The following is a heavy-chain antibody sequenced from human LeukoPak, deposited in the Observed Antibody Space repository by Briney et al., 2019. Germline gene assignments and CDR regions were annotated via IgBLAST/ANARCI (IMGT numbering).Heavy chain of an antibody. J-gene: IGHJ4*02. D-gene: IGHD4-23*01. CDR2: INRESRDK. V-gene: IGHV3-7*01. CDR1: GYTFSDCW. CDR3: ARGRFCDSGNCYLDY. Sequence: GGSLRLSCAASGYTFSDCWMSWGRQRPRKGLELVGNINRESRDKYHVNSVKGRFTISRANAKASLYLLMNSLRGEDTAVYYCARGRFCDSGNCYLDYWGQGTLVTVSS.